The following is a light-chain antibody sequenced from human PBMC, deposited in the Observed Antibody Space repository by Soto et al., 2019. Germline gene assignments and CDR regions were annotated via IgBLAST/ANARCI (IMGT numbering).Light chain of an antibody. CDR1: QGITNR. CDR2: EAS. Sequence: DIQMTQSPSSISASVGDRVTITCRASQGITNRLAWYQQKPGQAPTLLIYEASNLQSGVPSRISGSGSGTDFTLTISSLQPEDFATYYCQQYNSYSWTFGQGTKVDIK. J-gene: IGKJ1*01. CDR3: QQYNSYSWT. V-gene: IGKV1D-16*01.